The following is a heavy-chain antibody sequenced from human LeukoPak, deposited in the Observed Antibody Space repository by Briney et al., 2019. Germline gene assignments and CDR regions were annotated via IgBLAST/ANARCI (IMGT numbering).Heavy chain of an antibody. CDR2: INHSGST. V-gene: IGHV4-34*01. J-gene: IGHJ5*02. D-gene: IGHD2-2*01. Sequence: PSETLSLTCAVYGGSFSGYYWSWIRQPPGKGLEWIGEINHSGSTNYNPSLKSRVTISVDTSKNQLSLKLSSVTAADTAVYSCARQPPRARSTSRPLWNNWFDPWGQGTLVTVSS. CDR3: ARQPPRARSTSRPLWNNWFDP. CDR1: GGSFSGYY.